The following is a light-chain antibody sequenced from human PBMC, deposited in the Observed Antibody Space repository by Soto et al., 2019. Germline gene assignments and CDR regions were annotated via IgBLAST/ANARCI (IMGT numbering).Light chain of an antibody. CDR3: QHRSNWEVT. Sequence: EILMTQSPDTLSVSPGERVTLSCRASRTVSNRLVWYQHKPGQAPRLLIHDASNRVTGIPARFSGSGSATDFTLTISSLEPEDFAVYYCQHRSNWEVTFGQGTRLEIK. J-gene: IGKJ5*01. CDR1: RTVSNR. V-gene: IGKV3-11*01. CDR2: DAS.